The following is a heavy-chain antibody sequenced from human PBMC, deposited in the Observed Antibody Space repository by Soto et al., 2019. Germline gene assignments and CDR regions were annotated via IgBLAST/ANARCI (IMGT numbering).Heavy chain of an antibody. J-gene: IGHJ6*03. CDR1: GGSISSGGYY. V-gene: IGHV4-31*03. Sequence: LSLTCPVSGGSISSGGYYWSWIRQHPGKGLKWIGYIYYSGSTYYNPSLKSRVTISVDTSKNQFSLKLSSVTAADTAVYYCSKRSRYYGSGSSTVMDVWGKGTTVTVSS. CDR2: IYYSGST. D-gene: IGHD3-10*01. CDR3: SKRSRYYGSGSSTVMDV.